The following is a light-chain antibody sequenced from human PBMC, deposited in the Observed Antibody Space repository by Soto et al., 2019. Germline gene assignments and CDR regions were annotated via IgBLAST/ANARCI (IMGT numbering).Light chain of an antibody. V-gene: IGLV2-23*03. CDR2: EGT. CDR3: CSYAGSSTFVV. J-gene: IGLJ2*01. Sequence: QSALTQPASVSGSPGQSITISCTGTSSDVGSYNLVSWYQHHPGKAPKLMIYEGTKRPSGVSNRFSGSKSGNTASLTISGLQAGDEADYYCCSYAGSSTFVVFGGGTKLTVL. CDR1: SSDVGSYNL.